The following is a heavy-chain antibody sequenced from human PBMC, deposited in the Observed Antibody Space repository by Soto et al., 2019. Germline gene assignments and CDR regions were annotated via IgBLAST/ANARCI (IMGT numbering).Heavy chain of an antibody. CDR2: ISHDGTNK. J-gene: IGHJ4*02. D-gene: IGHD3-10*01. Sequence: PGGSLRLSCAASGFTFSNFAIHWVRHAPGKGLEWVAVISHDGTNKYYADSVKGRFTISRDNSNNTLYLQMNSLRAEDTAVYYCARNYYGSGSCLGPFGYWGQGTLVTVSS. CDR1: GFTFSNFA. V-gene: IGHV3-30-3*01. CDR3: ARNYYGSGSCLGPFGY.